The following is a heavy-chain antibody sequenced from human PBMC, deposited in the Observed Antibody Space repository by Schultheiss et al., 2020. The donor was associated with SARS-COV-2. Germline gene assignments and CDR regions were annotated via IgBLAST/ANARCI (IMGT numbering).Heavy chain of an antibody. CDR2: IYTSGST. D-gene: IGHD1-7*01. Sequence: SETLSLTCTVSGGSVSSGSYYWSWIRQPAGKGLEWIGRIYTSGSTNYNPSLKSRVTMSVDTSKNQFSLKLSSVTAADTAVYYCARDRITGTTWVSYYYYYGMDVWGQGTTVTVSS. J-gene: IGHJ6*02. CDR1: GGSVSSGSYY. CDR3: ARDRITGTTWVSYYYYYGMDV. V-gene: IGHV4-61*02.